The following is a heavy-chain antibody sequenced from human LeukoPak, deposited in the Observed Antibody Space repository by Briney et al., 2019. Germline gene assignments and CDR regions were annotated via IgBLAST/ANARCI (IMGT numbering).Heavy chain of an antibody. V-gene: IGHV4-59*01. CDR1: GGSIGDFY. Sequence: PSETLSLTCTVSGGSIGDFYWTWIRQTPGKGLEWIGYIHYTGSTNYNPSLESRVTISVEMSKHRFSLKLSSVTAADTAVYYCARLLCDDCSGSTCSLALDYWGQGTLVTVSS. CDR2: IHYTGST. CDR3: ARLLCDDCSGSTCSLALDY. J-gene: IGHJ4*02. D-gene: IGHD2-15*01.